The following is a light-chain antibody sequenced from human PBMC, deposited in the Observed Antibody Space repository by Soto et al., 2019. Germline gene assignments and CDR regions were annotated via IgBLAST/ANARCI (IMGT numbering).Light chain of an antibody. V-gene: IGKV3-15*01. CDR1: QSISGT. CDR2: GAF. J-gene: IGKJ1*01. CDR3: QQYKNWPWT. Sequence: EIVLTQSPATLSVSTRGRATLSCRASQSISGTLALYQQNPGQAPTLLVYGAFTRATSLPARFSGSGSGTEFTLTISGLQSEDFAVYFCQQYKNWPWTFGQGTKVDIK.